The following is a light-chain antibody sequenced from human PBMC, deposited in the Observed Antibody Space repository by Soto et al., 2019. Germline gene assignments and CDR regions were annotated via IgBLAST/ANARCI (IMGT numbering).Light chain of an antibody. V-gene: IGLV3-21*02. CDR3: QVWDSSSDHCV. Sequence: SYELTQPPSVSVAPRQTARITCGGDNIGGKAVHWYQQKPGQAPVLVVYDDSDRPSGIPERFSGSNSGNTATLTISRVEVGDEADYYCQVWDSSSDHCVFGGGTKLTVL. J-gene: IGLJ3*02. CDR1: NIGGKA. CDR2: DDS.